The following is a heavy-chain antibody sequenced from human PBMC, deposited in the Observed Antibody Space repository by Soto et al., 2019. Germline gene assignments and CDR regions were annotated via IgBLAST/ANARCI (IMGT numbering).Heavy chain of an antibody. CDR1: GSFISSSSYY. CDR3: ARRRPNYFDY. CDR2: IYYSGST. Sequence: ETLCLTCTFAGSFISSSSYYWGWIRQPPGKGLEWIGSIYYSGSTYYNPSLKSRVTISVDTSKNQFSLKLSSVTAADTAVYYCARRRPNYFDYWGQGTLVTVSS. J-gene: IGHJ4*02. V-gene: IGHV4-39*01.